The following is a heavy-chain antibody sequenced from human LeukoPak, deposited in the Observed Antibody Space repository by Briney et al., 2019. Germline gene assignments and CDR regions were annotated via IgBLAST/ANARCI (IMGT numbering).Heavy chain of an antibody. V-gene: IGHV3-30-3*01. CDR3: AREGYDILTGAYYFDY. CDR1: GFTFNSHW. D-gene: IGHD3-9*01. Sequence: PGGSLRLSCAASGFTFNSHWMHWVRQAPGKGLVWVAVISYDGSNKYYADSVKGRFTISRDNSKNTLYLQMNSLRAEDTAVYYCAREGYDILTGAYYFDYWGQGTLVTVSS. J-gene: IGHJ4*02. CDR2: ISYDGSNK.